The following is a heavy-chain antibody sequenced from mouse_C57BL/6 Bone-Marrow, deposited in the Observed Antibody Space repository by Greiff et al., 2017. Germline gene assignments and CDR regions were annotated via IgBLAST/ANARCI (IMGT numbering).Heavy chain of an antibody. CDR2: IDPSDSYT. CDR3: ARSIYYGSSLDY. Sequence: QVQLQQPGAELVMPGASVKLSCKASGYTFTSYWMHWVKQRPGQGLEWIGEIDPSDSYTNYNQKLKGKSTLTVDKSSSTAYMQLSSLTSEDSAVYYCARSIYYGSSLDYWGQGTTLTVSS. CDR1: GYTFTSYW. D-gene: IGHD1-1*01. V-gene: IGHV1-69*01. J-gene: IGHJ2*01.